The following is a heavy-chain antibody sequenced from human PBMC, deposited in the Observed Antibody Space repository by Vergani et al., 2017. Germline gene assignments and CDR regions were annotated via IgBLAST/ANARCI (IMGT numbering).Heavy chain of an antibody. CDR1: GFTFSSYS. Sequence: VQLVQSGGGLVKPGGSLRLSCAASGFTFSSYSMNWVRQAPGKGLEWVSSISSSSSYIYYADSVKGRFTISRDNAKNSLYLQMNSLRAEDTAVYYCARGAYDSSGYYYFYFDYWGQGTLVTVSS. CDR2: ISSSSSYI. V-gene: IGHV3-21*01. J-gene: IGHJ4*02. CDR3: ARGAYDSSGYYYFYFDY. D-gene: IGHD3-22*01.